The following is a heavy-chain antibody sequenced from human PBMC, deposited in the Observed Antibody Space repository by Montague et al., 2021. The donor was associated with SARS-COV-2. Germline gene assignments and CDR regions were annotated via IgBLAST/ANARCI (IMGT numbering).Heavy chain of an antibody. CDR1: GGSFSGFY. J-gene: IGHJ6*03. D-gene: IGHD3-10*01. CDR2: INQSGSI. V-gene: IGHV4-34*01. Sequence: SETLSLTCAVSGGSFSGFYWSWVRQSPGEGLEWIGEINQSGSINYNPSLKSRVTILVDTSKNQFSLKLTPVAAADTAVYYCARLGDGVVPSPILGVGPYYSYYYMDVWGKGTTVTVSS. CDR3: ARLGDGVVPSPILGVGPYYSYYYMDV.